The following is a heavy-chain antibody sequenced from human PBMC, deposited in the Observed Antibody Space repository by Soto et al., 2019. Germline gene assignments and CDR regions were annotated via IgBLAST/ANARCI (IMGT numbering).Heavy chain of an antibody. D-gene: IGHD5-12*01. CDR2: INPSGGST. V-gene: IGHV1-46*01. J-gene: IGHJ3*02. Sequence: ASVKVSCKASGYTFASNYMHWVRQAPGQGLEWMGIINPSGGSTSYAQKFQGRVTMTRDTSTSTVYMELSSLRSEDTAVYYCASIRGYSTPGDGYNLGAFDIWGQGTMVTVSS. CDR1: GYTFASNY. CDR3: ASIRGYSTPGDGYNLGAFDI.